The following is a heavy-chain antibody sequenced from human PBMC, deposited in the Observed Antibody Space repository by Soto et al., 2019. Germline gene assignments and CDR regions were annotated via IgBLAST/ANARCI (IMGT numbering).Heavy chain of an antibody. V-gene: IGHV1-2*04. CDR3: ARGHSTDCSNGVCSFCHHHEMAV. CDR2: INPNSGGT. Sequence: ASVKVSCKASGYTFTDYYMHWVRQAPGQGLEWMGWINPNSGGTSTAQKFQGWVTMTRDRSISTVYMELTRLRSDDTAVYFCARGHSTDCSNGVCSFCHHHEMAVWGQGTTVTVSS. J-gene: IGHJ6*02. CDR1: GYTFTDYY. D-gene: IGHD2-8*01.